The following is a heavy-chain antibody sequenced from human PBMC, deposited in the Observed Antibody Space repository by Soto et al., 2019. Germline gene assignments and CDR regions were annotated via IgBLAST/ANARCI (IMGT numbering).Heavy chain of an antibody. V-gene: IGHV4-4*02. CDR1: GGSFTSNNW. J-gene: IGHJ4*02. CDR3: ASRDPGTSVDY. CDR2: IYRTGST. Sequence: SETLSLTFAVSGGSFTSNNWWTWVRQPPGQGLEWIGEIYRTGSTNYNPSLKSRVTISLDKSENQFSLKVTSLTAADTAVYYCASRDPGTSVDYWGQGTLVTVSS. D-gene: IGHD1-7*01.